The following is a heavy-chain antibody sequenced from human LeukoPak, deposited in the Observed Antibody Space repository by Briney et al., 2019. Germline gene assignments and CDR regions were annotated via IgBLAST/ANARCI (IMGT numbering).Heavy chain of an antibody. V-gene: IGHV1-8*01. J-gene: IGHJ3*02. CDR3: ARQVLLWFGDHDAFDI. D-gene: IGHD3-10*01. CDR1: GYTFTSYD. Sequence: ASVKVSCKASGYTFTSYDINWVRQATGQGLEWMGWMNPNSGNTGYAQKFQGRVTMTRNTSISTAYMELSSLRSEDTAVYYCARQVLLWFGDHDAFDIWGQGTMVTVSS. CDR2: MNPNSGNT.